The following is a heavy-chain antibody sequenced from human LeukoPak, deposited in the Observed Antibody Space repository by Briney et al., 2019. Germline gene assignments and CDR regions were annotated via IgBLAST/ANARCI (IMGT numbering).Heavy chain of an antibody. CDR2: ISGSGGST. Sequence: PGGSLRLSCAASGFTFSSYAMSWVRQAPGKGLEWVSAISGSGGSTYYADSVKGRFTISRDNSKNTLYLQMNSLGAEDTAVYYCATVVISAWDHFDYWGQGTLVTVSS. J-gene: IGHJ4*02. CDR3: ATVVISAWDHFDY. V-gene: IGHV3-23*01. D-gene: IGHD6-19*01. CDR1: GFTFSSYA.